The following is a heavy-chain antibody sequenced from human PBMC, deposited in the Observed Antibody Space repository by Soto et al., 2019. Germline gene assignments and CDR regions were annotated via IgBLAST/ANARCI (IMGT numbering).Heavy chain of an antibody. CDR3: ARGRIAAAGRGSFDY. J-gene: IGHJ4*02. CDR2: IIPIFGTT. D-gene: IGHD6-13*01. CDR1: GGTFSGYG. V-gene: IGHV1-69*06. Sequence: QVQLVQSEAEVKMPGSSVKVSCKASGGTFSGYGINWVRQAPGQGLEWVGGIIPIFGTTNYAQRFQVRVTITADKSTNTAYMELSRLKSEDTAVFYCARGRIAAAGRGSFDYWGRGTLVTVSS.